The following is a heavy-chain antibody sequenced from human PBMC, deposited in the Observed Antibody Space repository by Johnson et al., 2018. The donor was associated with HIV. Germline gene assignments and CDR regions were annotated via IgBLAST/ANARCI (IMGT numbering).Heavy chain of an antibody. CDR1: GFTFSSYW. J-gene: IGHJ3*02. CDR3: AKDSEVSGYQPDAFDI. CDR2: ISSSGSTI. Sequence: VHLVESGGGVVQPGRSLRLSCAASGFTFSSYWMSWVRQAPGKGLEWVSYISSSGSTIYYADSVKGRFTISRDNSKNTLYLQMNSLRAEDTAVYYCAKDSEVSGYQPDAFDIWGQGTMVTVSS. D-gene: IGHD3-3*01. V-gene: IGHV3-48*01.